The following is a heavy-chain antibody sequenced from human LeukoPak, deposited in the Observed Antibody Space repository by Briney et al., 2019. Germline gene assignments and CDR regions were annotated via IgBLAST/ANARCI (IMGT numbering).Heavy chain of an antibody. J-gene: IGHJ4*02. CDR3: ARALPIAARPFDY. CDR1: GLTFSIYG. CDR2: ISAVADNT. Sequence: GGSLRLSCAASGLTFSIYGMSWVRQAPGKGLEWVSTISAVADNTYYADSVKGRFTISRDNAKNSLYLQMNSLRAEDTAVYYCARALPIAARPFDYWGQGTLVTVSS. D-gene: IGHD6-6*01. V-gene: IGHV3-21*01.